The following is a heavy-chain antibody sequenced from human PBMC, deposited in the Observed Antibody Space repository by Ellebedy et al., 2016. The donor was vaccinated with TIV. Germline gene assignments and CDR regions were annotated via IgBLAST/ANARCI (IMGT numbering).Heavy chain of an antibody. CDR1: GYRFSDYG. J-gene: IGHJ6*02. D-gene: IGHD3-10*01. V-gene: IGHV3-30*18. CDR3: AKVMFYGSGRSEKYYYYAMDV. Sequence: PGGSLRLSCAASGYRFSDYGIHWVRQAPGKGLEWVSVTSHDGSKKYYADSVKGRFTISRDNSKNTLYLQMDSLRPEDTAVYYCAKVMFYGSGRSEKYYYYAMDVWGQGTTVTVSS. CDR2: TSHDGSKK.